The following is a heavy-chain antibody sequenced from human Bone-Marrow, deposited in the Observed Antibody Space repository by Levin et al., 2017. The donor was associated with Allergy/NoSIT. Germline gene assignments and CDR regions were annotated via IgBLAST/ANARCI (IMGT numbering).Heavy chain of an antibody. CDR2: INHSGTT. V-gene: IGHV4-34*01. D-gene: IGHD6-13*01. CDR3: AGAFASAGTDSIYFYYYGVDV. Sequence: SQTLSLPCGVDGGSFRSFYWSWIRQPPGQGLEWIGEINHSGTTKYNPSLKSRVTISIDTSENQISLRLSSVTVADTAVYYCAGAFASAGTDSIYFYYYGVDVWGQGTTVTVSS. J-gene: IGHJ6*02. CDR1: GGSFRSFY.